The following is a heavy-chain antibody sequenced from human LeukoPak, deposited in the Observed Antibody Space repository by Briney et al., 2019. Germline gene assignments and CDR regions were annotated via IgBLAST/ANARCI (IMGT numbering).Heavy chain of an antibody. J-gene: IGHJ4*02. CDR1: GFTFSNGW. CDR2: IKSKVDGGTT. D-gene: IGHD3-22*01. CDR3: TTEYYYDSSGLLDY. V-gene: IGHV3-15*01. Sequence: PGGSLRLSCEASGFTFSNGWMSWVRQAPGKELEWVGRIKSKVDGGTTDYAAPVKGRFTISRDDSKNTLYLQMNSLKTEDTGVYYCTTEYYYDSSGLLDYWGQGTLVTVSS.